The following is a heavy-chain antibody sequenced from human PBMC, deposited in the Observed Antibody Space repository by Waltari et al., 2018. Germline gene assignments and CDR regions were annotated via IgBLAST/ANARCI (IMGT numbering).Heavy chain of an antibody. CDR2: SIPMCGTS. Sequence: QVQLVQSGAEVKKPGSSVKVSCKASRGTFSRYAISWVRQATGQGLEWMGGSIPMCGTSNYAEKFQGRVIITADESTSTVSLEVRSLRSEDTAIYYCARGFSYDATGYYYYYWGQGTLVTVSS. V-gene: IGHV1-69*01. J-gene: IGHJ4*02. CDR1: RGTFSRYA. CDR3: ARGFSYDATGYYYYY. D-gene: IGHD3-22*01.